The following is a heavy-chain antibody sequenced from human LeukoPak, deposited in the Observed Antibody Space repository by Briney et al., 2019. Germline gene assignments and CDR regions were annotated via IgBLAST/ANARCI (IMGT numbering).Heavy chain of an antibody. CDR1: GFTFTDFY. V-gene: IGHV3-11*05. Sequence: GGSLRLSCAASGFTFTDFYMSWIRQAPGKGLEWLSDISRSSTDTNYADSVKGRFTISRDNSKNTLYLQMNSLRAEDTAVYFCARGYCTSTSCPWSFDYWGQGTLVTVSS. D-gene: IGHD2-2*01. J-gene: IGHJ4*02. CDR2: ISRSSTDT. CDR3: ARGYCTSTSCPWSFDY.